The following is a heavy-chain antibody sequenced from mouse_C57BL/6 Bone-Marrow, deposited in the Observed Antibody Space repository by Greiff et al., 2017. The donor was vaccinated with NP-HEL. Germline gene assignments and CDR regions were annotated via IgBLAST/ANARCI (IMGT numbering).Heavy chain of an antibody. CDR3: ARQRTTVVATRGYFDV. D-gene: IGHD1-1*01. Sequence: DVHLVESGGGLVQPGGSLKLSCAASGFTFSDYYMYWVRQTPEKRLEWVAYISNGGGSTYYPDTVKGRFTISRDNAKNTLYLQMSRLKSEDTAMYYCARQRTTVVATRGYFDVWGTGTTVTVSS. J-gene: IGHJ1*03. CDR2: ISNGGGST. CDR1: GFTFSDYY. V-gene: IGHV5-12*01.